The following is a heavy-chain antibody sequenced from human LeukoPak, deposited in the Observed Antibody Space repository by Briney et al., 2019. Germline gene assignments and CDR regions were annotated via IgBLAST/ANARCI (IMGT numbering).Heavy chain of an antibody. V-gene: IGHV3-30*04. CDR2: ISYDGSNK. J-gene: IGHJ6*02. CDR3: AKEDYYGSGSFDYYYGMDV. CDR1: GFTFSSYA. Sequence: GRSLRLSCAASGFTFSSYAMHWVRQAPGKGLEWVAVISYDGSNKYYADSVKGRFTISRDNSKNTLYLQMNSLRAEDTAVYYCAKEDYYGSGSFDYYYGMDVWGQGTTVTVSS. D-gene: IGHD3-10*01.